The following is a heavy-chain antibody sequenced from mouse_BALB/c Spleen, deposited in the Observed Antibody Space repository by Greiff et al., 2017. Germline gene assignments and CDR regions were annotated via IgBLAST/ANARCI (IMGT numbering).Heavy chain of an antibody. CDR3: AKLYGNYGFAY. CDR1: GFTFSSYA. V-gene: IGHV5-6-5*01. J-gene: IGHJ3*01. Sequence: EVHLVESGGGLVKPGGSLKLSCAASGFTFSSYAMSWVRQTPEKRLEWVASISSGGSTYYPDSVKGRFTISRDNARNILYLQMSSLRSEDTAMYYCAKLYGNYGFAYWGQGTLVTVSA. CDR2: ISSGGST. D-gene: IGHD2-10*02.